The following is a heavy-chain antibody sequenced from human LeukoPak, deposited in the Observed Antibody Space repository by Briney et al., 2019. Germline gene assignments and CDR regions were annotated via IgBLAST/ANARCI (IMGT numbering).Heavy chain of an antibody. J-gene: IGHJ4*02. D-gene: IGHD2-15*01. Sequence: SETLSLTCAVYGGSFSGYYWSWIRQPPGKGLEWIGEINHSGSTNYNPSLKSRVTISVDTSKNQFSLKLCSVTAADTAVYYCARARSXGXXWMVAATQNSSWGQGTLVTVSS. CDR3: ARARSXGXXWMVAATQNSS. CDR2: INHSGST. V-gene: IGHV4-34*01. CDR1: GGSFSGYY.